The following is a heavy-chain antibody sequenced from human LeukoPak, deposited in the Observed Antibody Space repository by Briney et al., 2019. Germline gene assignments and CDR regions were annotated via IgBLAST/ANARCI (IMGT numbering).Heavy chain of an antibody. CDR1: GFTFTNCA. Sequence: PGGSLRLSCAASGFTFTNCAMSWVRQAPGKGLVWVSTISANGVATYYADSVKGRFTISRDNSKNTLYLQMNSLRAEDTAIYYCAKVVAEYSSSLPLDYWGQGTLVTVSS. D-gene: IGHD6-13*01. V-gene: IGHV3-23*01. CDR2: ISANGVAT. CDR3: AKVVAEYSSSLPLDY. J-gene: IGHJ4*02.